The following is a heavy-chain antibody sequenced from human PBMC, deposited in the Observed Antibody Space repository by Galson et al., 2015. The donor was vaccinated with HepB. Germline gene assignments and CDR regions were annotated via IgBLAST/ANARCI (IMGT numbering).Heavy chain of an antibody. V-gene: IGHV3-7*03. CDR3: ARDIKGYCSGTSCYEYPPGGSGLHNWFDP. CDR2: IKQDGSDK. CDR1: GFTFSNFW. Sequence: SLRLSCAASGFTFSNFWMTWVRQAPGKGLEWVANIKQDGSDKYYVDSVKGRFTISRDNAKNSLYLRMNSLRAGDTAVYYCARDIKGYCSGTSCYEYPPGGSGLHNWFDPWGQGTLVTVSS. J-gene: IGHJ5*02. D-gene: IGHD2-2*01.